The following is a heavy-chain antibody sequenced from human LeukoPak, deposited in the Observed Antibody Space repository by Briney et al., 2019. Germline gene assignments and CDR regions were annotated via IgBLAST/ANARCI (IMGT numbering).Heavy chain of an antibody. J-gene: IGHJ6*03. D-gene: IGHD2-2*01. Sequence: GGSLRLSCAASGFTFSSYSMNWVRQAPGKGLEWVSSISSSSSYIYYADSVKGRFTISRDNAKNSLYLQMNSLRAEDTAVYYCAREIVVVPAAGKDYMDVWGKGTTVTVSS. CDR1: GFTFSSYS. V-gene: IGHV3-21*01. CDR2: ISSSSSYI. CDR3: AREIVVVPAAGKDYMDV.